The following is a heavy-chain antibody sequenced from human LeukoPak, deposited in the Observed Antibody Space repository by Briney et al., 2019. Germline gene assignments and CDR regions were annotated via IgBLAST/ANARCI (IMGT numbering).Heavy chain of an antibody. CDR2: IYYSGST. D-gene: IGHD3-9*01. Sequence: PSDTLSLTCTVSGGSISSSSYYWGWIRQPPGKGLEWFGSIYYSGSTYYNPSLKSRVTISVDTSKNQFSLKLSSVTAADTAVYYCARDWDHYDILTGYKGIFDYWGQGTLVTVSS. CDR3: ARDWDHYDILTGYKGIFDY. J-gene: IGHJ4*02. CDR1: GGSISSSSYY. V-gene: IGHV4-39*07.